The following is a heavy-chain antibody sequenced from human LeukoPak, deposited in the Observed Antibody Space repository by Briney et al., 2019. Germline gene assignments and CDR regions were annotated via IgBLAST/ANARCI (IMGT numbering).Heavy chain of an antibody. J-gene: IGHJ5*02. D-gene: IGHD2-15*01. Sequence: SETLSLTCTVSGRSISSSYDFWGWIRQPPGKRLEWIGSRYYSGSTYYNPSLKSRITISVDTSKSQFSLKLSSVTAADTAMYYCARGYCSGGSCYDNWFDPWGQGTLVTVSS. V-gene: IGHV4-39*01. CDR1: GRSISSSYDF. CDR3: ARGYCSGGSCYDNWFDP. CDR2: RYYSGST.